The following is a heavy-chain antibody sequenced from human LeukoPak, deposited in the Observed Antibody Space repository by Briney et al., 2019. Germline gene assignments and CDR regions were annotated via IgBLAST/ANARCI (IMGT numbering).Heavy chain of an antibody. V-gene: IGHV3-11*04. D-gene: IGHD2-2*01. Sequence: GGSLRLSCAASGFTFSDYYMSWIRQAPGKGLEWVSYISSSGSTIYYADSVKGRFTISRDNSKNTLYLQMNSLRAEDTAVYYCAKIGGKYQLLAEFDYWGQGTLVTVSS. CDR3: AKIGGKYQLLAEFDY. CDR2: ISSSGSTI. J-gene: IGHJ4*02. CDR1: GFTFSDYY.